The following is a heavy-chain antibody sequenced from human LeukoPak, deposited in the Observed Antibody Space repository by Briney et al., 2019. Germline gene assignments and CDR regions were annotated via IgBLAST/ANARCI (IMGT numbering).Heavy chain of an antibody. D-gene: IGHD6-19*01. CDR2: ISAYNGNT. J-gene: IGHJ4*02. Sequence: GASVKVSCKASGYTFTSYGISWVRQAPGQGLEWMGWISAYNGNTNYAQKLQGRVTMTTDTSTSTAYMELRSLRSDDTAVYYCARDLAVGIAVAGTVDYWGQGTLVTVSS. V-gene: IGHV1-18*01. CDR1: GYTFTSYG. CDR3: ARDLAVGIAVAGTVDY.